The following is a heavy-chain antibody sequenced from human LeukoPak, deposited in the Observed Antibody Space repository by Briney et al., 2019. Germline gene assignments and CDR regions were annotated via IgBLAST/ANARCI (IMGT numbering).Heavy chain of an antibody. V-gene: IGHV4-39*07. Sequence: SETLSLTCNVSGDSISTTSIYWGWIRQPPGQGLEWIGSMHHSGITYYNPSLKSRASISVDTSKNQFSLKLSSVTAADTAVYYCARGHDSIKTFGEVIKSRTRWFDPWGQGTLVTVSS. J-gene: IGHJ5*02. D-gene: IGHD3-3*01. CDR3: ARGHDSIKTFGEVIKSRTRWFDP. CDR1: GDSISTTSIY. CDR2: MHHSGIT.